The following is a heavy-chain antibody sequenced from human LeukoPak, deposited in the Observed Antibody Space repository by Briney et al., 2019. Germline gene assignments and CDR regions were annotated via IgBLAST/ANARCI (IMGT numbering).Heavy chain of an antibody. CDR2: ISSDGSTT. J-gene: IGHJ4*02. CDR3: ARRGGSYNDY. V-gene: IGHV3-74*01. Sequence: TGGSLRLSGAASGFTFSSYWMHWVRQAPGKGLVWVSRISSDGSTTSYADSVKGRFTISRDNAKNTLYLQMSSLRAEDTAVYYCARRGGSYNDYWGQGTLVTVSS. D-gene: IGHD1-26*01. CDR1: GFTFSSYW.